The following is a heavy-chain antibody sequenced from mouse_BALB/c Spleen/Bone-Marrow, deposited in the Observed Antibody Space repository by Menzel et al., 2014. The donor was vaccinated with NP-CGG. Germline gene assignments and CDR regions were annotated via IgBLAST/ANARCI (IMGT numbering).Heavy chain of an antibody. CDR1: GYTFTDYV. V-gene: IGHV1-81*01. J-gene: IGHJ2*01. CDR3: ARGYYGSSYYFDY. CDR2: IYPGSGST. Sequence: QVQLQQSGPELVKPGASVKMSCKASGYTFTDYVISWVKQRTGQGLEWIGEIYPGSGSTYYNEKSKGKATLTADKSSNTAYMQLSSLTSEDSAVYFCARGYYGSSYYFDYWGQGTTLTVSS. D-gene: IGHD1-1*01.